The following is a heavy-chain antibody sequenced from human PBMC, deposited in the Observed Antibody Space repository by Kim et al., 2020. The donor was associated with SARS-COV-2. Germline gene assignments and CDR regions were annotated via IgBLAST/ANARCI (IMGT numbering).Heavy chain of an antibody. D-gene: IGHD6-19*01. V-gene: IGHV4-59*01. CDR1: GGSISSYY. J-gene: IGHJ6*03. Sequence: SETLSLICSVSGGSISSYYWTWIRQPPGKGLEWIGYISYSGSTNYNPSLKSRVTISLDTSKNHFSLKLSTVTAADTAVYYCARDIVVTGSRQIYYYMDVWGEGAPVTVS. CDR3: ARDIVVTGSRQIYYYMDV. CDR2: ISYSGST.